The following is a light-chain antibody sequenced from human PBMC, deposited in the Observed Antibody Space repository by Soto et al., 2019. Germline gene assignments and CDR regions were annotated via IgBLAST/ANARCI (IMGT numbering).Light chain of an antibody. CDR2: QVS. V-gene: IGLV2-14*01. Sequence: QSVLTQPASVSGSPGQSITISCTGTSSDLGGYNFVSWYQHHPGKAPKLMIYQVSNRPSGVSNRFSGSKSGNTASLTISGFQAEDEADYYCCSYTSSSPYVFGTGTKVTVL. CDR3: CSYTSSSPYV. J-gene: IGLJ1*01. CDR1: SSDLGGYNF.